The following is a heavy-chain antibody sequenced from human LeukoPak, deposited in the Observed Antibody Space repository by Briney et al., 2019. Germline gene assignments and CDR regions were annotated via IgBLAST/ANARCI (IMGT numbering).Heavy chain of an antibody. V-gene: IGHV3-48*01. CDR1: GFTFSSYS. D-gene: IGHD6-6*01. Sequence: PGGSLRLSCAASGFTFSSYSMNWVRQAPGKGLAWVSYISSSSSTIYYADSVKGRFTTSRDNAKNSLYLQMNSLRAEDTAVYYCARDAFPYSSSSDYFDYWGQGTLVTVSS. J-gene: IGHJ4*02. CDR3: ARDAFPYSSSSDYFDY. CDR2: ISSSSSTI.